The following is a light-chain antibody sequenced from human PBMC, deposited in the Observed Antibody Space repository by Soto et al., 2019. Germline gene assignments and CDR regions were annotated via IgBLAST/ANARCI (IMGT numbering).Light chain of an antibody. V-gene: IGKV3-11*01. CDR3: QQRSNWPPLT. J-gene: IGKJ4*01. Sequence: GWTRSPATLSLCPGGRATLSTSSSQSVSSYLAWYQQNPGQAPRLLIYDASTRATGIPARFSGSGSGTDFTLTISSLEPEDFAVYYCQQRSNWPPLTFGGGTKVDIK. CDR1: QSVSSY. CDR2: DAS.